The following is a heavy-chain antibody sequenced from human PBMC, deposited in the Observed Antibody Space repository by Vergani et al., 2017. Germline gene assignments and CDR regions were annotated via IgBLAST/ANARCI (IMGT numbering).Heavy chain of an antibody. CDR2: IQFDGSNQ. J-gene: IGHJ4*02. CDR1: GFTLGKYD. Sequence: QVQLVESGGGVVQRGGAPRLSCATSGFTLGKYDMQWIRQGPGKGLEFVAFIQFDGSNQYYADSVKGRFTLSRDFSKNTLYLQMNSLRTDDTATYYCAKHFRGWGIDYWGQGTQVIVSS. V-gene: IGHV3-30*02. D-gene: IGHD3-16*01. CDR3: AKHFRGWGIDY.